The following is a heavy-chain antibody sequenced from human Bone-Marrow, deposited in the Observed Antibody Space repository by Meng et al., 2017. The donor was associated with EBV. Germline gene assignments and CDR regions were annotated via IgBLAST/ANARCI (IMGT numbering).Heavy chain of an antibody. D-gene: IGHD6-13*01. CDR1: GFTFSSYA. V-gene: IGHV3-30-3*01. Sequence: QVQLVASXXXXXQXXRXXRLSCAASGFTFSSYAMHWVRQAPGKGLEWVAVISYDGSNKYYADSVKGRFTISRDNSKNTLYLQMNSLRAEDTAVYYCARVAAGTPYYYYYYGMDVWGQGTTVTVSS. CDR3: ARVAAGTPYYYYYYGMDV. J-gene: IGHJ6*02. CDR2: ISYDGSNK.